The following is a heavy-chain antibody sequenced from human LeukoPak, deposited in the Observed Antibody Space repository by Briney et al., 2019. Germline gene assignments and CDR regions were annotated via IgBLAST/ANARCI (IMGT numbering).Heavy chain of an antibody. J-gene: IGHJ4*02. CDR1: GLTFSDAW. Sequence: PGESLRLSCVLSGLTFSDAWMSWVRQAPGKGLEWVGRIKSKTDGGTTDYAAPVKGRFTISRDDSKNTLYLQMNSLKTEDTAVYYCTTFSLPRWLQFARQGDYWGQGTLVTVSS. D-gene: IGHD5-24*01. CDR2: IKSKTDGGTT. CDR3: TTFSLPRWLQFARQGDY. V-gene: IGHV3-15*01.